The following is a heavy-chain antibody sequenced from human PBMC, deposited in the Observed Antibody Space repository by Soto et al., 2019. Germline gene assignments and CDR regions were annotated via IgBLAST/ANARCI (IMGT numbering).Heavy chain of an antibody. CDR2: IDPSDSYT. Sequence: GESLKISCKGSGYSFTSYWISWVRQMPGKGLEWMGRIDPSDSYTNYSPSFQGHVTISADKSISTAYLQWSSLKASDTAMYYCARHPNIVVVPAAIRSRPYYYYGMDVWGQGTTVTVSS. CDR1: GYSFTSYW. V-gene: IGHV5-10-1*01. J-gene: IGHJ6*02. D-gene: IGHD2-2*02. CDR3: ARHPNIVVVPAAIRSRPYYYYGMDV.